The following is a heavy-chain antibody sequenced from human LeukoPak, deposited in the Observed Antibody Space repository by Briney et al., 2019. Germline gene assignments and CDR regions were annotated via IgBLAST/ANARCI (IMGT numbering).Heavy chain of an antibody. V-gene: IGHV3-23*01. Sequence: GGSLRLSCAASGFTFSSYAMSWVRQAPGKGLEWVSAISGSGGSTYYADSVKGRFTISRDNSKNTLYLQMNSLRAEDTAVYYCLVAGAQYYYYYGMDVWGQGTTATVSS. D-gene: IGHD6-19*01. J-gene: IGHJ6*02. CDR3: LVAGAQYYYYYGMDV. CDR2: ISGSGGST. CDR1: GFTFSSYA.